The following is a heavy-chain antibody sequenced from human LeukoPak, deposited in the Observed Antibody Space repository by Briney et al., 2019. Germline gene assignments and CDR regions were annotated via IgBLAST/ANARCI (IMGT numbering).Heavy chain of an antibody. D-gene: IGHD3-3*01. CDR2: IYYSGST. J-gene: IGHJ5*02. CDR1: GGSISSSSYY. Sequence: PSETLPLTCTVSGGSISSSSYYWGWIRQPPGKGLEWIGSIYYSGSTYYNPSLKSRVTISVDTSKNQFSLKLSSVTAADTAVYYCARRFDTYYDSLHWFDPWGQGTLVTVSS. CDR3: ARRFDTYYDSLHWFDP. V-gene: IGHV4-39*07.